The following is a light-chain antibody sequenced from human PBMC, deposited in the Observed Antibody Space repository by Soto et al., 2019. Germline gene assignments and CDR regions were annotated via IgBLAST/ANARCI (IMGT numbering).Light chain of an antibody. Sequence: QSVLTQPPSSSGTPGQRVTISCSGSSSNIGSNTFIWYQQLPGTAANLLIFGNNQRPSGVPDRFSGSKSGTSASQAISGPQSEDEADYYCGTWDDSLNGYVFGTGTKVTV. V-gene: IGLV1-44*01. J-gene: IGLJ1*01. CDR2: GNN. CDR1: SSNIGSNT. CDR3: GTWDDSLNGYV.